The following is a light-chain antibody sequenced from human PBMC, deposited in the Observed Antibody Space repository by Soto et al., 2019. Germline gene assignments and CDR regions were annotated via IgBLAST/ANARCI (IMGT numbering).Light chain of an antibody. Sequence: QSVLTQPRSVSGSPGQSVTISCNGTSSDVGGYNYVSWYQQHPGKAPKLMIYDVNKRPSGVPDRFSGSKSGNTTSLTISGLQAEDETDYYCCSYAGSYTYVFGTGTKLTVL. V-gene: IGLV2-11*01. CDR2: DVN. J-gene: IGLJ1*01. CDR3: CSYAGSYTYV. CDR1: SSDVGGYNY.